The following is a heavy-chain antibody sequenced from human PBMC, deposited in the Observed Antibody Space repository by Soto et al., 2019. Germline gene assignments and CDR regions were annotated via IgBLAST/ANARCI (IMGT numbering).Heavy chain of an antibody. CDR3: ASSSGNNYGVGTNYYFDY. J-gene: IGHJ4*02. Sequence: QVQLVQSGAEVKKPGSSVKVSCKTSGGTFSTYSIGWVRQAPGEGLEWMGGIIPIFGTANYAQKFQDRVTITADKSTNTAFMELSRLKSEDTAMYYCASSSGNNYGVGTNYYFDYWGQGTLVTVSS. D-gene: IGHD1-26*01. V-gene: IGHV1-69*06. CDR1: GGTFSTYS. CDR2: IIPIFGTA.